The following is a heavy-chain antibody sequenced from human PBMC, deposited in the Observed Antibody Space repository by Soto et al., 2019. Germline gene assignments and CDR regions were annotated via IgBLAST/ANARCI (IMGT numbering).Heavy chain of an antibody. V-gene: IGHV3-74*01. J-gene: IGHJ4*01. CDR3: ARGGGADY. CDR1: GFTFNDYW. CDR2: IQSDGSSP. Sequence: EVQLVESGGGLVQPGGSLRLSCVASGFTFNDYWMHWVRQAPGKGLVWVSRIQSDGSSPDYVDSVKGRFTISRDNAKNTLYLQINVHRVEVSAVDYCARGGGADYWGPGSLVTDSA. D-gene: IGHD2-15*01.